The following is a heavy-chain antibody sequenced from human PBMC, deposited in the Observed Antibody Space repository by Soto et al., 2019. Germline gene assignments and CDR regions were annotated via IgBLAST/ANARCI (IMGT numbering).Heavy chain of an antibody. CDR1: GFSFRTTW. CDR3: STGSPFSGSVLDY. D-gene: IGHD1-26*01. J-gene: IGHJ4*02. CDR2: IKSKSAGETT. V-gene: IGHV3-15*05. Sequence: EVQLVESGGGLVKPGGSLRLSCAASGFSFRTTWMAWVRQAPGKGLAWVGRIKSKSAGETTDYADTVKGRFTISRDDSRDTLSLHLAILETGDTAVYYCSTGSPFSGSVLDYWGKGTLSPSPQ.